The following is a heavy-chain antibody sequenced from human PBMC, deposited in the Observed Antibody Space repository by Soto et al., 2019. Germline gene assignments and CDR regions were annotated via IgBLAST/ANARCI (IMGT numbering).Heavy chain of an antibody. J-gene: IGHJ4*02. CDR2: SYHSGST. Sequence: QLQLQESGPGLVKPSETLSLTCTVSGASITSLYYYWCWILQPPCKGLEWIGSSYHSGSTYYAPSLMSRVAMSVDTSKNQFSLKLNSVTAADTAVYYCARRGWGSSSFFDYWGQGTLVTVSS. V-gene: IGHV4-39*01. CDR1: GASITSLYYY. D-gene: IGHD6-6*01. CDR3: ARRGWGSSSFFDY.